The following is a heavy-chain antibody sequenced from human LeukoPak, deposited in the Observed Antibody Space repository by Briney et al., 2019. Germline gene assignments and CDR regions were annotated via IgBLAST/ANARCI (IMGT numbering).Heavy chain of an antibody. D-gene: IGHD2-15*01. CDR3: ARDRVPDGGYCSGGSCYSGY. Sequence: ASVKVSCKASGYTFTSYGISWVRQAPGQGLEWMGWISAYNGNTNYAQKLQGRVTMTTDTSTSTAYMELRSLRSDDTAVYYCARDRVPDGGYCSGGSCYSGYWGQGTLVTVSS. V-gene: IGHV1-18*01. CDR2: ISAYNGNT. J-gene: IGHJ4*02. CDR1: GYTFTSYG.